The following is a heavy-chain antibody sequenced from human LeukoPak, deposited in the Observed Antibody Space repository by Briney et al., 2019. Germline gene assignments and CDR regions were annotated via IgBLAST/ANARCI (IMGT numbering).Heavy chain of an antibody. CDR3: TRGWFAGCLDS. J-gene: IGHJ4*02. V-gene: IGHV3-72*01. Sequence: GGSLRLSCAASGFTFSEHYMDWVRQAPGKGLEWVARSKDKDNGYSTEYAASVKGRFTISRDASKNSLYLQLNSLKIEDTAVYYCTRGWFAGCLDSWGQGTLVTVSS. CDR1: GFTFSEHY. D-gene: IGHD3-10*01. CDR2: SKDKDNGYST.